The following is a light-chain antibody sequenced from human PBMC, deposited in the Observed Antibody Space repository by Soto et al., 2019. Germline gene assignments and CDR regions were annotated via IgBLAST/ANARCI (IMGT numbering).Light chain of an antibody. V-gene: IGLV2-14*01. Sequence: QSALTQPASVSGSPGQSITISCTGASSDVGGYDYVSWYQQHPGKAPKLMIYDVTTRPSGVSNRFSGSKSGNTASLTISGLQAEDEADYYCRSYTTSSTPYVFGTGTKLTVL. CDR2: DVT. CDR1: SSDVGGYDY. J-gene: IGLJ1*01. CDR3: RSYTTSSTPYV.